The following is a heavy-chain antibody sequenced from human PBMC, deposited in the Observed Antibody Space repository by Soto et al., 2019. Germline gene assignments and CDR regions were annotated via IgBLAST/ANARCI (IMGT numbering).Heavy chain of an antibody. CDR3: ARQPATTVTYFYGMAL. V-gene: IGHV4-39*01. D-gene: IGHD4-4*01. CDR2: MYYSGTT. Sequence: KTSETLSLTCTVSGGFISGRTYYWGWIRQPPGKGLEWIASMYYSGTTYYNPSLKSRVTISVDTSKNQVSLKLTSVTAADTAVYYRARQPATTVTYFYGMALWGHGTTV. J-gene: IGHJ6*02. CDR1: GGFISGRTYY.